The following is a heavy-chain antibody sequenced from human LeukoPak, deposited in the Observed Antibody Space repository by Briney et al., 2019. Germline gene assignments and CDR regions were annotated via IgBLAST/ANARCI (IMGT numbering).Heavy chain of an antibody. V-gene: IGHV3-74*01. CDR2: INSDVSNV. Sequence: GGSLRLSRAASGFTFSSYGMHWVRQAPGKGLMWVSRINSDVSNVIYADSVKGRFTISRDNSKNTLYLQMNALTVEDTAVYHCAGGVSSRLLDYWGRGTLVTVSS. D-gene: IGHD3-10*01. J-gene: IGHJ4*02. CDR1: GFTFSSYG. CDR3: AGGVSSRLLDY.